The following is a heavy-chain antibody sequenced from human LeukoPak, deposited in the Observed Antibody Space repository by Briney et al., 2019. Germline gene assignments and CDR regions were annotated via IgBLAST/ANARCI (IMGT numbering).Heavy chain of an antibody. CDR2: IIPMLGTA. J-gene: IGHJ5*02. V-gene: IGHV1-69*13. CDR3: ARGGRGFGAENWFDP. Sequence: SVKVSCKASGGTFNNYAFSWVRQAPGQGLEWMGGIIPMLGTANSAQKFQDRVTITADEFTSTAYMELSSLRFDDTAVYYCARGGRGFGAENWFDPWGQGTLITVSS. CDR1: GGTFNNYA. D-gene: IGHD3-16*01.